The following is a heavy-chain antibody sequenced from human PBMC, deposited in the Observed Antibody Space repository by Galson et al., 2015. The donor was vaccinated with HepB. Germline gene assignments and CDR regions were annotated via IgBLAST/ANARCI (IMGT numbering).Heavy chain of an antibody. D-gene: IGHD4-17*01. CDR2: ISGNSGHI. CDR3: SRGGRYGDYVTFFDY. J-gene: IGHJ4*02. Sequence: SLRLSCAASGFTFSIYSVQWVRQAPGEGSEWVSGISGNSGHIFYGDLVKGRFTVSRDNAKNLVYLQMNSLRAEDTAVYYCSRGGRYGDYVTFFDYWGQGTLVTVSS. CDR1: GFTFSIYS. V-gene: IGHV3-21*04.